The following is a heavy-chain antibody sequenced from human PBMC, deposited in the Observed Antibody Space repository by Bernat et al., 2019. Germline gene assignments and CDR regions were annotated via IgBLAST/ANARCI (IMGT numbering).Heavy chain of an antibody. J-gene: IGHJ1*01. V-gene: IGHV3-23*01. Sequence: EVQLLESGGGLVQPGGSLRLSCAASGFTFSSYAMSWVRQAPGKGLEWVSAISGSGGSTYYADSVKGRFTISRDNSKNTLYLQMNSPRAEDTAVYYWGKVIGDYGGHGYSKHWGQGTLVTVSS. CDR3: GKVIGDYGGHGYSKH. CDR1: GFTFSSYA. D-gene: IGHD4-23*01. CDR2: ISGSGGST.